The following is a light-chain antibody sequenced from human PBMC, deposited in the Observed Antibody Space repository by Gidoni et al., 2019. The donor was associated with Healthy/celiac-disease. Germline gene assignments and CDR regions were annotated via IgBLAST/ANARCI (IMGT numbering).Light chain of an antibody. V-gene: IGLV3-25*03. CDR3: QSADSSGTWV. CDR1: ALPKQY. CDR2: KDS. J-gene: IGLJ3*02. Sequence: SYELPQPPSVSVSPGQTARITCSGDALPKQYAYWYQQKPGQAPVLVIYKDSERPPGIPERFSGSSSGTTVTLTISGVQAEDEADYYCQSADSSGTWVFGGGTKLTVL.